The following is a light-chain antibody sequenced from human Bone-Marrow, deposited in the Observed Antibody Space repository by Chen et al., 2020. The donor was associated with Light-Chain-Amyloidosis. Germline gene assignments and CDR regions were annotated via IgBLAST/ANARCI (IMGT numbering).Light chain of an antibody. J-gene: IGLJ3*02. Sequence: NFMLTQPHSVSESPGKTVIISCTRSSGSIATHYVQWYQQRPGSSPTTVIYDDDQRPSGVPDRFSGSIDRSSNSASLTISGLKTEDEADYYCQSYQGSSQGVFGGGTKLTVL. CDR3: QSYQGSSQGV. CDR2: DDD. V-gene: IGLV6-57*01. CDR1: SGSIATHY.